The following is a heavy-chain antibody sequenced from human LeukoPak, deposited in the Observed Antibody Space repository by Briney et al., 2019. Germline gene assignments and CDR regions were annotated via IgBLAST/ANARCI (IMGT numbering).Heavy chain of an antibody. V-gene: IGHV3-15*01. D-gene: IGHD1-26*01. J-gene: IGHJ4*02. Sequence: GGSLRLSCAASGFTPSNAWMRWVRQAPGKGLEWVGLIKSKSDGGTTDYAAPVKDRFTISRDDSKNTLYLQMNSLKTEDTAVYYCTSSPSGSYVIYWGQGTLVTVSS. CDR3: TSSPSGSYVIY. CDR2: IKSKSDGGTT. CDR1: GFTPSNAW.